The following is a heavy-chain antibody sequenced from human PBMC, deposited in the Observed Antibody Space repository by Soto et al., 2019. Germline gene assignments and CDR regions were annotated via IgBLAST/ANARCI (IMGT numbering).Heavy chain of an antibody. J-gene: IGHJ4*02. Sequence: QVQLVQSGAEVKKPGASVKVSCKASGYTFTSYGISSVQQAPGQGLEWMGWISAYSGNTNYAQKLQVRVTMTTDTSTSTAYLELRSLRSDYTALYYCAIHVAQGDGIAAASDNWGQVLLLTVSS. CDR1: GYTFTSYG. CDR2: ISAYSGNT. CDR3: AIHVAQGDGIAAASDN. D-gene: IGHD6-25*01. V-gene: IGHV1-18*01.